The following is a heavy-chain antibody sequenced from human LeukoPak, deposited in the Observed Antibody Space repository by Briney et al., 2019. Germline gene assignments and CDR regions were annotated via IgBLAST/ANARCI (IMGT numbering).Heavy chain of an antibody. J-gene: IGHJ6*03. CDR1: GCTFTSYD. V-gene: IGHV1-8*03. Sequence: GASVKVSCKASGCTFTSYDINWVRQATGQGLEWMGWMNPNSGNTGYAQKFQGRVTITRNTSISTAYMELSSLRSEDTAVYYCARGRGAYSSSLGDYYYYMDVWGKGTTVTVSS. D-gene: IGHD6-13*01. CDR3: ARGRGAYSSSLGDYYYYMDV. CDR2: MNPNSGNT.